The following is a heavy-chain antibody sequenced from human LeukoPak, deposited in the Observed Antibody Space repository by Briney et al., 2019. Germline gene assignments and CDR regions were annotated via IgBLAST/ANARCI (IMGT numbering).Heavy chain of an antibody. V-gene: IGHV4-59*12. CDR1: GGSISSYY. CDR2: IYYSGST. D-gene: IGHD1-26*01. CDR3: AREGVALYSGSYNFDY. J-gene: IGHJ4*02. Sequence: PSETLSLTCTVSGGSISSYYWSWIRQPPGKGLEWIGYIYYSGSTNYNPSLKSRVTISVDTSKNQFSLKLSSVTAADTAVYYCAREGVALYSGSYNFDYWGQGTLVTVSS.